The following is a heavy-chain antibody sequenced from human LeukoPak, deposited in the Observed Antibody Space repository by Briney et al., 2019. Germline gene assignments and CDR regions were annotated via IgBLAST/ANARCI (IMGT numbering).Heavy chain of an antibody. CDR2: ISAYNGNT. Sequence: ASVKVSFKASGYTFTSYGISWVRQAPGQGLEWMGWISAYNGNTNYAQMLQGRVTMTTDTSTSTAYMELRSLRSDDTAVYYCARDGIAVAGKDWFDPWGQGTLVTVSS. CDR1: GYTFTSYG. V-gene: IGHV1-18*01. D-gene: IGHD6-19*01. J-gene: IGHJ5*02. CDR3: ARDGIAVAGKDWFDP.